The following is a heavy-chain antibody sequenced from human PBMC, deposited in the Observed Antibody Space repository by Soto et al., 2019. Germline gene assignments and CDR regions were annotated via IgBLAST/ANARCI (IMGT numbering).Heavy chain of an antibody. CDR3: AKDLGPPVRSHYPYWYFDV. D-gene: IGHD3-10*01. J-gene: IGHJ2*01. V-gene: IGHV3-23*01. CDR2: ISGSGGAT. CDR1: GFTFSSYA. Sequence: EVQLLESGGGLVQPGGSLSLSCAASGFTFSSYAMSWVRQTPGKGLELVAGISGSGGATYYADAVKGRLTISRDNSNNTLYLQMNRLRAEDTAVYYCAKDLGPPVRSHYPYWYFDVWGRGTLVTVSS.